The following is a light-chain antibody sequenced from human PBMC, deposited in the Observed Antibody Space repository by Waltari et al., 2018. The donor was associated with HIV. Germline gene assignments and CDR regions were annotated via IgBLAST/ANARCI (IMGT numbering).Light chain of an antibody. CDR3: SSFAPTNKFYVL. CDR2: EVT. J-gene: IGLJ2*01. V-gene: IGLV2-8*01. CDR1: SSDIGGYNY. Sequence: QSTLTQPPSASGSPGQSVTISCTGTSSDIGGYNYVPWYQQHPGKAPKPIMTEVTRRPAGVPARFSGSKSGNTASLTVSGLQADDEALYYCSSFAPTNKFYVLFGGGTTLTVL.